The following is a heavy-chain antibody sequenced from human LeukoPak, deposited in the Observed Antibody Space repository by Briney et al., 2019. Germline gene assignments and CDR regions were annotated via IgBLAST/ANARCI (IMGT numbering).Heavy chain of an antibody. V-gene: IGHV3-48*03. Sequence: PGGSLRLSCAASGFTFSSYDMNWVRQAPGKGLEWVSYISSSSNTIYYADSVKGRFTISRDNAKNSLYLQMNSLRAEDTALYYCARGVATITRRYFDYWGQGTLVPSPQ. D-gene: IGHD5-12*01. CDR1: GFTFSSYD. CDR2: ISSSSNTI. J-gene: IGHJ4*02. CDR3: ARGVATITRRYFDY.